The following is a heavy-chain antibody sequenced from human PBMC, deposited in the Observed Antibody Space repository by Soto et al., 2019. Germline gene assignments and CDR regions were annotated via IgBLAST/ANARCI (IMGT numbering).Heavy chain of an antibody. CDR3: AKEAAPYYYYYGMDV. D-gene: IGHD6-25*01. CDR2: ISYDGSNK. CDR1: GFTFSGYG. Sequence: GGSLRLSCAASGFTFSGYGMHWVRQAPGKGLEWVAVISYDGSNKYYADSVKGRFTISRDNSKNTLYLQMNSLRAEDTAVYYCAKEAAPYYYYYGMDVWGQGTTVTVSS. J-gene: IGHJ6*02. V-gene: IGHV3-30*18.